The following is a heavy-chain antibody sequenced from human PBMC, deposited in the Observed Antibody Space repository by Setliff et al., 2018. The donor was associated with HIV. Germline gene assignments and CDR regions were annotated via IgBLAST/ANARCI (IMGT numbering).Heavy chain of an antibody. J-gene: IGHJ6*03. CDR2: IYYTGST. D-gene: IGHD1-26*01. Sequence: SETLSLTCTVSGGSISSNNYFWGWIRQPPEKGLGYIGNIYYTGSTHHNPSLESRVATSVDTSKNQFSLKLSSVTAADTAVYYCARIVRWELVATSTFFYYYMDVWGKGTTVTVSS. V-gene: IGHV4-39*01. CDR3: ARIVRWELVATSTFFYYYMDV. CDR1: GGSISSNNYF.